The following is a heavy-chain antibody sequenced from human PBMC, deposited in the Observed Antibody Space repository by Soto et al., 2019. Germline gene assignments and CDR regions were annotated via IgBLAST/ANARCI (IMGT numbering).Heavy chain of an antibody. J-gene: IGHJ5*02. CDR3: AMIPVDTYMISWFDP. CDR1: GCNVTNLSVY. V-gene: IGHV4-61*01. D-gene: IGHD3-16*01. CDR2: IYYSGST. Sequence: VSGCNVTNLSVYRRRNKKPPGKGLEWIGHIYYSGSTNYSPSLKSRVTISLDTPNNQFSLKVTPVTAADTAVYYCAMIPVDTYMISWFDPWGHGTLVTVSS.